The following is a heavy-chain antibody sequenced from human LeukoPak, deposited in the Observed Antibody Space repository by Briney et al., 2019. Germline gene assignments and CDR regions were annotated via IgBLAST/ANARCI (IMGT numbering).Heavy chain of an antibody. CDR3: ARDRNVVGADFDS. J-gene: IGHJ5*01. D-gene: IGHD4/OR15-4a*01. V-gene: IGHV3-30*04. CDR2: VSFDGTNN. CDR1: GFIFDNFA. Sequence: PGGSLRLSCAASGFIFDNFAILWVRQAPGRGLEWVSIVSFDGTNNFYGDSVKGRFTVSRDNSNNTVYLHMNSLRPDDTAVYFCARDRNVVGADFDSWGQGTLVTVSS.